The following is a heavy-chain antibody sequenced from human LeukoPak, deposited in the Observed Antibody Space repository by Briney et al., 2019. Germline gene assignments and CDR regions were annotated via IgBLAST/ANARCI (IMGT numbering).Heavy chain of an antibody. CDR2: INHSGST. CDR3: ARVYYGSGLARHFFDY. Sequence: SETLSLTCAVYGGSFSGYYWSWIRQPPGKGLEWIGEINHSGSTNYNPSLKSRVTISVDTSKNQFSLKLSSVTAADTAVYYCARVYYGSGLARHFFDYWGQGTLVTVSS. CDR1: GGSFSGYY. D-gene: IGHD3-10*01. J-gene: IGHJ4*02. V-gene: IGHV4-34*01.